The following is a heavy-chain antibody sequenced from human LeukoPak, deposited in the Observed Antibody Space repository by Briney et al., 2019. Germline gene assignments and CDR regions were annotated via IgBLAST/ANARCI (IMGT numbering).Heavy chain of an antibody. CDR3: SRFVGAKFDS. J-gene: IGHJ4*02. D-gene: IGHD1-26*01. CDR1: GGSISSYY. CDR2: IYYSGST. V-gene: IGHV4-59*01. Sequence: PSETLSLTCTVSGGSISSYYWSWIRQPPGKGLEWIGYIYYSGSTNYNPSLKSRVTISVDTSKNQFSLKLSSVTAADTAVYYCSRFVGAKFDSWGQGTLVTVSS.